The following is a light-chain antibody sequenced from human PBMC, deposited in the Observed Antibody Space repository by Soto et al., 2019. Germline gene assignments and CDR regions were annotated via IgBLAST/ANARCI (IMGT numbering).Light chain of an antibody. CDR3: QHRTNWPPVT. Sequence: EIVLTQSPATLSLSPGERVALSCRASQSVGSHLAWYQQKPGQAPRLLIYDASSRATGILARFSGSGSGTDFTLTISSRESEDFAVYYCQHRTNWPPVTFGQGTRLDVK. CDR2: DAS. J-gene: IGKJ5*01. CDR1: QSVGSH. V-gene: IGKV3-11*01.